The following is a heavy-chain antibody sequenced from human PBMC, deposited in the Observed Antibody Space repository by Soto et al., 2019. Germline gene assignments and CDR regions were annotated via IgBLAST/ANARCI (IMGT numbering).Heavy chain of an antibody. D-gene: IGHD3-16*02. CDR3: ARDPVSYYDYIWGSYRPLPFDY. V-gene: IGHV3-21*01. Sequence: GGSLRLSCAASGFTFSSYSMNWVRQAPGKGLEWVSSISSSSYIYYADSVKGRFTISRDNAKNSLYLQMNSLRAEDTAVYYCARDPVSYYDYIWGSYRPLPFDYWGQGTLVTVSS. CDR1: GFTFSSYS. CDR2: ISSSSYI. J-gene: IGHJ4*02.